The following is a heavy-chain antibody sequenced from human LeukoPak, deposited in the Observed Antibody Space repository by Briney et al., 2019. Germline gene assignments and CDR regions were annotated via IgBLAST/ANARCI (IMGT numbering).Heavy chain of an antibody. CDR1: GYTFTSYG. CDR3: ARLRGNDFWSGYYTGGKLDY. Sequence: ASVKVSCKASGYTFTSYGISWVRQAPGQGLEWMGWIIAYNGNTNYAQKLQGRVTMTTDTSTSTAYMELRSLRSDDTAVYYCARLRGNDFWSGYYTGGKLDYWGQGTLVTVSS. D-gene: IGHD3-3*01. CDR2: IIAYNGNT. J-gene: IGHJ4*02. V-gene: IGHV1-18*01.